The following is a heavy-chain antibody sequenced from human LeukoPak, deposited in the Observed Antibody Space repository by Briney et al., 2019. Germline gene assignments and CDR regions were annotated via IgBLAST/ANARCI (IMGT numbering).Heavy chain of an antibody. V-gene: IGHV1-18*01. CDR1: GYTFIDYG. D-gene: IGHD3-10*01. CDR2: ISTYSGNT. CDR3: ARAAAGGDFCDP. Sequence: ASVNVSCKASGYTFIDYGISWVRQVPGQGLEWMGWISTYSGNTNYGPKFLGRVTMTTDTSTTTAYMELRSLRSDDTAVYYCARAAAGGDFCDPWGQGTLVTVSS. J-gene: IGHJ5*02.